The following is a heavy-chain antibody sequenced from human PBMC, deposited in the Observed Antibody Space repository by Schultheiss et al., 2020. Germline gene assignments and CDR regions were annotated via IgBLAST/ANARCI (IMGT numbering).Heavy chain of an antibody. J-gene: IGHJ4*02. CDR1: GGSFSGYY. CDR2: IYYSGST. V-gene: IGHV4-34*09. Sequence: SQTLSLTCAVYGGSFSGYYWSWIRQPPGKGLEWIGSIYYSGSTYYNPSLKSRLTISVDTSKNQFSLKLSSVTAADTAVYYCARRSIFGVVDNWGQGTLVTVSS. CDR3: ARRSIFGVVDN. D-gene: IGHD3-3*01.